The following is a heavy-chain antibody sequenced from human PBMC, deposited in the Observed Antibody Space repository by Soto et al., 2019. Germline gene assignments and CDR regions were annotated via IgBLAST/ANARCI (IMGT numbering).Heavy chain of an antibody. CDR3: VTGDHLVR. Sequence: ASVKVSCKTSGYTFTGYYLNWVRQAPGRGLEWVGWINPKTGDTNNAQKFQGRVTMTTETSISTGYMELSGLKSDDTAVYYCVTGDHLVRWGQGTRITVSS. CDR1: GYTFTGYY. CDR2: INPKTGDT. V-gene: IGHV1-2*02. J-gene: IGHJ5*02.